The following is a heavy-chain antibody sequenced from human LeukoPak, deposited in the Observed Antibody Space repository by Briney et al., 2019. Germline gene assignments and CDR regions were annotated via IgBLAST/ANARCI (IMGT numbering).Heavy chain of an antibody. CDR2: IYYSGST. J-gene: IGHJ4*02. CDR1: GGSISSYY. Sequence: SETLSLTCTVSGGSISSYYWSWIRQPPGKGLEWIGCIYYSGSTNYNPSLKSRVTISVDTSKNQFSLKLSSVTAADTAVYYCARTRSYSSGWSSPYYFDYWGQGTLVTVSS. CDR3: ARTRSYSSGWSSPYYFDY. V-gene: IGHV4-59*01. D-gene: IGHD6-19*01.